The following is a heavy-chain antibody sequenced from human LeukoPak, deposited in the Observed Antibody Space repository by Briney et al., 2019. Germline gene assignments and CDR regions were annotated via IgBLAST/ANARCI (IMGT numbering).Heavy chain of an antibody. CDR1: GGTFSSYA. CDR2: IIPIFGTA. D-gene: IGHD6-13*01. Sequence: ASVKVSCKASGGTFSSYAISWVRQAPGQGLEWMGGIIPIFGTASYAQKFQGRVTITADESTSTAYMELSSLRSEDTAVYYCARRSIAAAGTGDYWGQGTLVTVSS. CDR3: ARRSIAAAGTGDY. V-gene: IGHV1-69*13. J-gene: IGHJ4*02.